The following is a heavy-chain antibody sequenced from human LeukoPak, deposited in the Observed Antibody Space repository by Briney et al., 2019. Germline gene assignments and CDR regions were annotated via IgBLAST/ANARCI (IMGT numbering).Heavy chain of an antibody. CDR3: TRDRSALDT. Sequence: PSETLSLTCTVSGASITSYFWTWIRQSPGKGLEWIGYISNIGSTNYNPSLKSRVTISRDTSKNQFSLKLSSVTAADTAVYFCTRDRSALDTWGQGTMVSVSS. J-gene: IGHJ3*02. CDR1: GASITSYF. V-gene: IGHV4-59*01. CDR2: ISNIGST.